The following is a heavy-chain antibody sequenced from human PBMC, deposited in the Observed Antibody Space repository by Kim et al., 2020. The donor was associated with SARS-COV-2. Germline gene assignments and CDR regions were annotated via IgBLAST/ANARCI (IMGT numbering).Heavy chain of an antibody. CDR2: INHSGST. D-gene: IGHD6-13*01. Sequence: SETLSLTCAVYGGSFSGYYWSWIRQPPGKGLEWIGEINHSGSTNYNPSLKSRVTISVDTSKNQFSLKLSSVTAADTAVYYCAKEVAAGGDPWDQGTLVTV. J-gene: IGHJ5*02. CDR1: GGSFSGYY. CDR3: AKEVAAGGDP. V-gene: IGHV4-34*01.